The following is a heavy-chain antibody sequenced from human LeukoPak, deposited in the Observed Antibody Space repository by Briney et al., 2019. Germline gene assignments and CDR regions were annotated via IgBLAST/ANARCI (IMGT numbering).Heavy chain of an antibody. J-gene: IGHJ3*01. CDR2: LSGSGRLV. Sequence: GGSLRLSCAASGFTFSNAWMNWVRQAPGKALEWVSSLSGSGRLVWYAASVKGRFTISRDNAANSLFLQMNSLRVEDTAVYYCARDLQTGLAFDAWGQGTVVAVSS. V-gene: IGHV3-21*06. CDR1: GFTFSNAW. CDR3: ARDLQTGLAFDA. D-gene: IGHD7-27*01.